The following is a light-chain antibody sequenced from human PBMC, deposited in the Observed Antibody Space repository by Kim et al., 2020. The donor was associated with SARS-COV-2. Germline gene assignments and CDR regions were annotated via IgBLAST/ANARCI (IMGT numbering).Light chain of an antibody. CDR1: GSDVGGYNR. CDR3: SSYTSSSTYV. Sequence: QSALTQPPSVSGSPGQSVTISCTGTGSDVGGYNRVSWYQQPPGTAPKLMIYEVSHRPSGVPDSFSGSKSGNTASLTISGLQAEDEADYYCSSYTSSSTYVFGTGTKVTVL. CDR2: EVS. V-gene: IGLV2-18*02. J-gene: IGLJ1*01.